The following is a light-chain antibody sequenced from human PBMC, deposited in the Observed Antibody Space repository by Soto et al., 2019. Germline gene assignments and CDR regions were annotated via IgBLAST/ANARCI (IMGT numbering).Light chain of an antibody. CDR2: GAS. V-gene: IGKV3-20*01. CDR3: QQYSSSPPIT. CDR1: QRVTNSY. Sequence: ELVLPQSPDNLSLSPGDGATLSCRASQRVTNSYLAWYQQKPGQAPRLLTYGASSRATGIPDRFSGSGSETDFTLTLIRLEPEDFAVYYCQQYSSSPPITFRQGTRLEIK. J-gene: IGKJ5*01.